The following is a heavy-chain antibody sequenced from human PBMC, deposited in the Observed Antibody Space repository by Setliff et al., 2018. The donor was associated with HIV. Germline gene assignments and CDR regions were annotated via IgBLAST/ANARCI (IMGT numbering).Heavy chain of an antibody. CDR1: GFTFSTYA. Sequence: GGSLRLSCAASGFTFSTYAIHWVRQAPGKGLEWVAIISYDGSNKFYADFVKGRFTISRDNSKNTVYLQMNSLRAEDMAIYYCAREDSSWYGSLDYWGQGTPVTVSS. D-gene: IGHD6-13*01. CDR3: AREDSSWYGSLDY. V-gene: IGHV3-30*04. CDR2: ISYDGSNK. J-gene: IGHJ4*02.